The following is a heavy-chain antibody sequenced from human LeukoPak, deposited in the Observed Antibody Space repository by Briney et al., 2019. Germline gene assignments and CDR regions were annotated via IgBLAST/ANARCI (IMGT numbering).Heavy chain of an antibody. CDR1: GFTFSDYW. J-gene: IGHJ4*02. V-gene: IGHV3-7*01. Sequence: GGSLRLSCAASGFTFSDYWMGWVRQAPGKGLEWVANIKQDESEKYYVGSVKGRFTISRDNAKNSLDLQMNSLRADDTAVYYCARVATTGIDFAYWGQRTLVTVSS. D-gene: IGHD1-26*01. CDR2: IKQDESEK. CDR3: ARVATTGIDFAY.